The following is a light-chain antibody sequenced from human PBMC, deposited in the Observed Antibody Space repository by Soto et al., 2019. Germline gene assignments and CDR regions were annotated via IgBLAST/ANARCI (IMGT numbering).Light chain of an antibody. J-gene: IGLJ2*01. CDR3: SSYSSSSSVV. CDR2: DVT. Sequence: QSALTQPASVSGSAGQSITISCTGTSSDVGGYNYVSWYQQHPGRAPKLVIYDVTNRPSGVSHRFSGSKSGNTASLTISWLQADHEGDYYCSSYSSSSSVVFGGGTKLTVL. CDR1: SSDVGGYNY. V-gene: IGLV2-14*03.